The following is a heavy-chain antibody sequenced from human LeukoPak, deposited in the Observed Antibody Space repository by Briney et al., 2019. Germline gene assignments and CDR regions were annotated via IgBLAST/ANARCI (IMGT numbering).Heavy chain of an antibody. CDR3: ARGNIVATNVANWFDP. J-gene: IGHJ5*02. D-gene: IGHD5-12*01. CDR2: INHSGST. V-gene: IGHV4-34*01. Sequence: SETLSLTCAVYGGSSSGYYWSWIRQPPGKGLEWIGEINHSGSTYYNPSLKSRVTMSVDISKNHFSLKLSSVTAADTAVYYCARGNIVATNVANWFDPWGQGTLVTVSS. CDR1: GGSSSGYY.